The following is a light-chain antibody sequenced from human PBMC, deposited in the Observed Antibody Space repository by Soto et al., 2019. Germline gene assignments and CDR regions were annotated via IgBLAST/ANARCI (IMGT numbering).Light chain of an antibody. CDR1: QSVTSNS. V-gene: IGKV3-20*01. CDR3: QQYGSSPFWT. Sequence: EIGLTQSPGTLSLSPGERATLSCRASQSVTSNSLAWYQQKPGQAPRLLIYGASSRATGIPDRFSGSGSGTDFTLTISRLEPEDFAVYYCQQYGSSPFWTFGQGTKVDIK. J-gene: IGKJ1*01. CDR2: GAS.